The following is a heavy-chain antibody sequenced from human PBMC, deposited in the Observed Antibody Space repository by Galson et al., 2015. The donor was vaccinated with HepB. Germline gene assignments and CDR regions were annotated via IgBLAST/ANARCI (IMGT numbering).Heavy chain of an antibody. CDR3: ARLDAVNGKGY. CDR2: IYSGGST. V-gene: IGHV3-53*01. J-gene: IGHJ4*02. CDR1: GFTVSYNY. Sequence: SLRLSCAVSGFTVSYNYMSWVRQAPGKGLEWVSVIYSGGSTYYADSVKGRFTISRDNSKNTVYLQMNSLRDEDTAVYYCARLDAVNGKGYWGQGTLVTVSS. D-gene: IGHD6-19*01.